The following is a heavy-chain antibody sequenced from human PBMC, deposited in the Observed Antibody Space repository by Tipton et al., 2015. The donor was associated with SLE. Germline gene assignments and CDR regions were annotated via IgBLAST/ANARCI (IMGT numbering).Heavy chain of an antibody. V-gene: IGHV4-30-4*01. CDR1: GGSITSDDYY. CDR2: IYYSGDT. CDR3: AREVYDSSGYYADY. D-gene: IGHD3-22*01. Sequence: TLSLTCTVSGGSITSDDYYWTWIRQPPGKGLEWIGNIYYSGDTYYNPSLKSRVTISVDTSKNHFSLKLSSVTAADTAVYYCAREVYDSSGYYADYWGQGTLVTVSS. J-gene: IGHJ4*02.